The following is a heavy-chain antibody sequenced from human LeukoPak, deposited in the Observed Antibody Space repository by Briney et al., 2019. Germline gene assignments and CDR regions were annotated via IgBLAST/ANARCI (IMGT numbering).Heavy chain of an antibody. V-gene: IGHV5-51*01. CDR2: IYPGDSDT. J-gene: IGHJ6*03. D-gene: IGHD3-3*01. CDR3: ARFRETDFGNYYYYMDV. CDR1: GYSFTSYW. Sequence: GESLEISCKGSGYSFTSYWIGWVRQMPGKGLEWMGIIYPGDSDTRYSPSFQGQVTISADKSISTAYLQWSSLKASDTAMYYCARFRETDFGNYYYYMDVWGKGTTVTVSS.